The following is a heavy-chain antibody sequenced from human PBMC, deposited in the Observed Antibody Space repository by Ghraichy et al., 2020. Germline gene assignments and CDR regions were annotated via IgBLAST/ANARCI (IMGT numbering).Heavy chain of an antibody. J-gene: IGHJ5*02. D-gene: IGHD1-26*01. V-gene: IGHV3-23*01. Sequence: GGSLRLSCAASGFTFSSYAMSWVRQAPGKGLEWVSSISGNGGRTYYADSVKGRFTNSRDNSKNTLYLQMNSLRTEDTAVYYCAKDQGDSGSHYDWFDPWGQGTLVTVSS. CDR3: AKDQGDSGSHYDWFDP. CDR1: GFTFSSYA. CDR2: ISGNGGRT.